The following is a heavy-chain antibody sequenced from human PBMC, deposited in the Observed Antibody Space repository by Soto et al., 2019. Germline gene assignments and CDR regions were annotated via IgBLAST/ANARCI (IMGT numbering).Heavy chain of an antibody. CDR1: GFTFSSYW. J-gene: IGHJ5*02. Sequence: GGSLRLSCAASGFTFSSYWMHWVRQAPGKGLVWVSRINSDGSSTSYADSVKGRFTISRDNAKNTLYLQMNSLRAEDTAVYYCARDRIPCSGGSCYSGWFDPWGQGTLVTVSS. D-gene: IGHD2-15*01. V-gene: IGHV3-74*01. CDR2: INSDGSST. CDR3: ARDRIPCSGGSCYSGWFDP.